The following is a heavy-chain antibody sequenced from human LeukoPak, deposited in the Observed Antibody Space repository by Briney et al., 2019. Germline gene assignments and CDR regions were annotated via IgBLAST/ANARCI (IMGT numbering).Heavy chain of an antibody. CDR3: ARVYYGSGSPRHFDY. D-gene: IGHD3-10*01. Sequence: GGSLRLSCTVSGFSFSDYYVSWIRQAPGKGLECVSYISSRGTTIYYADSVKGRFTISRGNAKNSLYLQMSSLRAEDTAVYYCARVYYGSGSPRHFDYWGQGTLVTVSS. J-gene: IGHJ4*02. CDR1: GFSFSDYY. V-gene: IGHV3-11*01. CDR2: ISSRGTTI.